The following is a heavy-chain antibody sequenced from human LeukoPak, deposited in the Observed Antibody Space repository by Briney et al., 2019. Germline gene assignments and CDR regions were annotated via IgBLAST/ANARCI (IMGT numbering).Heavy chain of an antibody. CDR1: GFTFSSYG. J-gene: IGHJ3*01. V-gene: IGHV3-33*01. D-gene: IGHD2-21*01. CDR2: IWYDGSNR. CDR3: ARDVFQPPT. Sequence: GRSLRLSCAASGFTFSSYGMHWVRQAPGKGLEWVAVIWYDGSNRFHADSVKGRFTISRDNSKNTLYLQMNSLRAEDTAVYYCARDVFQPPTWGQGTMVTVSS.